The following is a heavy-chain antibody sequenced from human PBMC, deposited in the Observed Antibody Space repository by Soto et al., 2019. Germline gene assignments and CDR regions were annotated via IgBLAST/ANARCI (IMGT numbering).Heavy chain of an antibody. CDR1: GYTFTGYY. J-gene: IGHJ3*02. D-gene: IGHD3-16*01. V-gene: IGHV1-2*04. CDR2: INPNSGGT. CDR3: ARGHGRGEWAFDI. Sequence: GASVKVSCKASGYTFTGYYMHWVRQAPGQGLEWMGWINPNSGGTNYAQKFQGWVTMTRDTSISTAYMELSRLRSDDTAVYYCARGHGRGEWAFDIWGQGTMVTVSS.